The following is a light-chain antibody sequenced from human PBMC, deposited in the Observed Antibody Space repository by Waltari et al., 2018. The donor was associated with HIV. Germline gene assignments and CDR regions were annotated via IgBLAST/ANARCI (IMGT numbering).Light chain of an antibody. CDR1: SSDVGGYNL. J-gene: IGLJ2*01. V-gene: IGLV2-23*02. CDR2: EVS. Sequence: QSALTQPASVSGSPGQSITISCTGTSSDVGGYNLVSWYQQHPGKAPKLMIYEVSKRPSGVSNRFSGSNSGNTASLTISGLHAEDEADYYCCAYAGSTTYVIFGGGTKLTVL. CDR3: CAYAGSTTYVI.